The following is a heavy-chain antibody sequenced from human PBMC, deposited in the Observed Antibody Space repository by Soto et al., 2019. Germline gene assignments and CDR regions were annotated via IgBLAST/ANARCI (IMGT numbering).Heavy chain of an antibody. CDR3: AREGLDTAGFFDV. J-gene: IGHJ3*01. Sequence: GGSLRLSSAASGFTFSSYWMHWVRKAPGKGLEWVSRIEGDGSSTTSADSVKGRFTVSRDDARNTLYLQMSSLRADDTAIYYCAREGLDTAGFFDVWGQGTMVTVSS. CDR2: IEGDGSST. V-gene: IGHV3-74*01. CDR1: GFTFSSYW. D-gene: IGHD6-13*01.